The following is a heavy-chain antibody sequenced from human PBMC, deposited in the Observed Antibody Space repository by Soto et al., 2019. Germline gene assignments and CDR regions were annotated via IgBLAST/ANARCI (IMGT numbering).Heavy chain of an antibody. CDR3: ARVRAYYYDRGYFEC. CDR2: INPNSGDT. V-gene: IGHV1-2*02. CDR1: GYTFTGYY. Sequence: ASVKVSCKASGYTFTGYYMHWVRQAPGQGLEWMGWINPNSGDTNYAQKFQGRVTMTRDTSISTAYMDLSRLRSDDTAVYYCARVRAYYYDRGYFECWGRGTLGTVSS. J-gene: IGHJ4*02. D-gene: IGHD3-22*01.